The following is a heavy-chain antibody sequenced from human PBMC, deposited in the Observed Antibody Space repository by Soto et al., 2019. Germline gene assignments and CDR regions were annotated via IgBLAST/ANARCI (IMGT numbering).Heavy chain of an antibody. J-gene: IGHJ6*02. CDR3: ARGPRGYVYYHGMDV. D-gene: IGHD3-16*01. Sequence: QVQVQESGPGLVKPSETLSLTCTVSGGSISSYYCSWIRQSAGKGLEWIGLIDTSGTTNYNPSLKSRVTMSVDASKSQFSLNLSSVTAADTAVYYCARGPRGYVYYHGMDVWGQGTTVTVSS. CDR2: IDTSGTT. CDR1: GGSISSYY. V-gene: IGHV4-4*07.